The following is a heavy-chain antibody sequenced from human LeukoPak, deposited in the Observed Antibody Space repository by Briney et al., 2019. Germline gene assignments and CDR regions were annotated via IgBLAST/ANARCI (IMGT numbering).Heavy chain of an antibody. J-gene: IGHJ4*02. D-gene: IGHD3-10*01. CDR2: ISSSSSTI. Sequence: GGSLRLSCAASGFTFSGYSMNWVRQAPGKGLEWVSYISSSSSTIYYADSVKGRFTISRDNAKNSLYLQMNSLRAEDTAVYYCARLYGSGSYLYYFDYWGQGTLVTVSS. CDR1: GFTFSGYS. CDR3: ARLYGSGSYLYYFDY. V-gene: IGHV3-48*01.